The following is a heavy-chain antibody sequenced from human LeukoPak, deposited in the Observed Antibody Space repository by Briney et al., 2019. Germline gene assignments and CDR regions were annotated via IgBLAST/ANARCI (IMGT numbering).Heavy chain of an antibody. J-gene: IGHJ3*02. V-gene: IGHV1-8*01. Sequence: GASVKVSCKASGYTFTSYDINWVRQATGQGLEWMGWMNPNSGNTGYAQKFQGRVTMTRNTSISTAYMELSSLRSEDTAVYYCARARTTNIYYDILTGYYNVPAFDIWGQGTMVTVSS. CDR2: MNPNSGNT. CDR1: GYTFTSYD. CDR3: ARARTTNIYYDILTGYYNVPAFDI. D-gene: IGHD3-9*01.